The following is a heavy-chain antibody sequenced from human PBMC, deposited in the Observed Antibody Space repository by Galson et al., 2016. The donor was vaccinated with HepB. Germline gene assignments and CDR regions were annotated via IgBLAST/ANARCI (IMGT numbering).Heavy chain of an antibody. CDR3: ASSGYSGS. CDR1: GGTFSSYT. J-gene: IGHJ4*02. D-gene: IGHD6-13*01. V-gene: IGHV1-69*13. CDR2: IIPMFDTA. Sequence: SVKVSCKASGGTFSSYTINWVRQAPGQGLEWMGGIIPMFDTANYEQRFQGRVTITADESTSTDYMDLKSLRSEDTAVYYCASSGYSGSWGQGTLVTVSS.